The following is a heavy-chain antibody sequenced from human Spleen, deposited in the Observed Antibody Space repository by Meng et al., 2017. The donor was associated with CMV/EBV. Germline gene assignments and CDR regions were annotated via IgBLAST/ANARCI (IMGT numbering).Heavy chain of an antibody. J-gene: IGHJ6*02. V-gene: IGHV4-59*01. CDR3: ARGRLEWLSSLGMGV. Sequence: SETLSLTCTVSGGVINNYYWSWVRQPPGKGLEWIGYIYYNGFTNYSPSLKSRVTMSLDTSRNQISLKLTSVSAADTAVYYCARGRLEWLSSLGMGVWGQGTTVTVSS. D-gene: IGHD3-3*01. CDR1: GGVINNYY. CDR2: IYYNGFT.